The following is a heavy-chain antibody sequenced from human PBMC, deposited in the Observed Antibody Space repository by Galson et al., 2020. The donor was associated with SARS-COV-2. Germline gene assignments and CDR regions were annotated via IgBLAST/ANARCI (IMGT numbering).Heavy chain of an antibody. CDR1: GGSISSGGYY. Sequence: SETLSLTCTVSGGSISSGGYYWSWIRQHPGKGLAWIGYIYYSGSTYYNPSLKSRVTISVDTSKNQFSLKLSSVTAADTAGYYCARARITMIVVVNAFDYWGQGTLVTVSS. CDR2: IYYSGST. CDR3: ARARITMIVVVNAFDY. V-gene: IGHV4-31*03. J-gene: IGHJ4*02. D-gene: IGHD3-22*01.